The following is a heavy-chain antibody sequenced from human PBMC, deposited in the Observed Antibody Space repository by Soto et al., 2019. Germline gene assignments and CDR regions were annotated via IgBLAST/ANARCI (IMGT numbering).Heavy chain of an antibody. CDR2: IIPIFGTA. J-gene: IGHJ6*02. Sequence: SVKVSCKASGGTFSSYAISWVRQAPGQGLEWMGGIIPIFGTANYAQKFQGRVTITADKSTSTAYMELSSLRSEDTAVYYCARVITHYYYYGMDVWGQGTTVTVSS. V-gene: IGHV1-69*06. CDR3: ARVITHYYYYGMDV. CDR1: GGTFSSYA.